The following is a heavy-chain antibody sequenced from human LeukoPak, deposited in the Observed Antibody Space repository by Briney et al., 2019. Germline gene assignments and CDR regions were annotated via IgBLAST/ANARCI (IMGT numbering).Heavy chain of an antibody. CDR2: ISGSGGST. CDR1: GFTFSSYA. Sequence: GGSLRLSCAASGFTFSSYAMSWIRQAPGKGLEWVSAISGSGGSTYYADSVKGRFTISRDNSKNTLYLQMNSLRAEDTAVYYCAKEFARGYNYYDSSGYYYPFGYWGQGTLVTVSS. D-gene: IGHD3-22*01. CDR3: AKEFARGYNYYDSSGYYYPFGY. J-gene: IGHJ4*02. V-gene: IGHV3-23*01.